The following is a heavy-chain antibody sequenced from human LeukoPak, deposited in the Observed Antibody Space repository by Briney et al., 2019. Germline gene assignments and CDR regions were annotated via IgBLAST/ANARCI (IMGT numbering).Heavy chain of an antibody. CDR1: GASMSNYY. Sequence: SETLSLTCNVSGASMSNYYCVWIRQPPGKGLEWIGSIYHSGTTYSGSAYYNPSLKSRVTISVDTSENQFSLKLSSVTAADTAVYYCARDSKRYFDWFGSQSAFDYWGQGTLVTVSS. J-gene: IGHJ4*02. CDR3: ARDSKRYFDWFGSQSAFDY. CDR2: IYHSGTTYSGSA. V-gene: IGHV4-39*07. D-gene: IGHD3-9*01.